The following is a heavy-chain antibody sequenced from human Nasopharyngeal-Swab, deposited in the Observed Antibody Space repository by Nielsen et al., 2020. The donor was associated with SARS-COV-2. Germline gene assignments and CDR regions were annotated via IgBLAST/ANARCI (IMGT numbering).Heavy chain of an antibody. Sequence: SVKVSCKASGGTFSSYAISWVRQAPGQGLEWMGGIIPLFGTANYAQKFQGRVTMTTDTSTSTAYMELRSLRSDDTAVYYCARDKGRYGSGSPYWGQGTLVTVSS. CDR1: GGTFSSYA. CDR3: ARDKGRYGSGSPY. J-gene: IGHJ4*02. V-gene: IGHV1-69*05. CDR2: IIPLFGTA. D-gene: IGHD3-10*01.